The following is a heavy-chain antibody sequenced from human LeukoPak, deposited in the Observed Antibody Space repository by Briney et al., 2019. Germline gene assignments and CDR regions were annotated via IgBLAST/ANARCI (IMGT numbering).Heavy chain of an antibody. V-gene: IGHV1-18*01. CDR3: ARDLGYCSSTSCYTIKWGHYYYYYGMDV. CDR2: ISAYNGNT. D-gene: IGHD2-2*02. J-gene: IGHJ6*02. Sequence: ASVKVSCKASGYTFTSYGISWVRQAPGQGLEWMGWISAYNGNTNYAQKLQGRVTMTTDTSTSTAYMELRSLRSDDTAVYYCARDLGYCSSTSCYTIKWGHYYYYYGMDVWGQGTTVTVSS. CDR1: GYTFTSYG.